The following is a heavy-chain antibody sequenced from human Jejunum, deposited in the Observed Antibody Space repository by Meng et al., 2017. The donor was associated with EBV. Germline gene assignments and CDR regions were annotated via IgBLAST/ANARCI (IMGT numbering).Heavy chain of an antibody. V-gene: IGHV4-61*08. CDR2: IYNSEST. J-gene: IGHJ4*02. CDR3: ARDQNGSYFAY. Sequence: QVQLQESGPGLAKPSETLSLTCTVSGGPVSSGGYYWSWIRQPPGKGLEWIGYIYNSESTNYKSSLKSRVTISADTSKNQFSLRLSSVTAADTAVYYCARDQNGSYFAYWGQGTLVTVSS. D-gene: IGHD1-26*01. CDR1: GGPVSSGGYY.